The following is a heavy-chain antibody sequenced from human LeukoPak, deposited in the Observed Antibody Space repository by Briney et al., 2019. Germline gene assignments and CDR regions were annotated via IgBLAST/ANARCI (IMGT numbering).Heavy chain of an antibody. D-gene: IGHD2/OR15-2a*01. J-gene: IGHJ4*02. Sequence: PGGSLTLSCAASRFTFSSFWMSWVRQAPGRGLEWVANIMADGSEKNYVDSVKGRFIISRDNAENSLYLQLNSLRAEDTAVYYCARAGLQNFGRSYFDFWGQGTLVTVSS. CDR3: ARAGLQNFGRSYFDF. CDR2: IMADGSEK. CDR1: RFTFSSFW. V-gene: IGHV3-7*01.